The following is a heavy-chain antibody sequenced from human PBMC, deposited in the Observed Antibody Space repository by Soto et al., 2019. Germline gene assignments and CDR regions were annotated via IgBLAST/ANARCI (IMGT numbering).Heavy chain of an antibody. CDR3: ARGKGMEENYYYYGMDI. Sequence: ASVKVSCKASGYTVSTYAMHWVRQAPGQSLEWMGWINGGTGQTRYPQRFQDRVTITRDTSASTAYMELTSLTSEDTAVYYCARGKGMEENYYYYGMDIWGQGTTVTVSS. CDR1: GYTVSTYA. V-gene: IGHV1-3*01. CDR2: INGGTGQT. J-gene: IGHJ6*02. D-gene: IGHD1-1*01.